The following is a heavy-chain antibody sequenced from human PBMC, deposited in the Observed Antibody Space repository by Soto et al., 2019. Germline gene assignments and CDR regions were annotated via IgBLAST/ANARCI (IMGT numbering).Heavy chain of an antibody. D-gene: IGHD3-3*01. CDR1: GFTFNNYA. CDR3: ADGGEWSFNFVY. V-gene: IGHV3-23*01. CDR2: IAHSGANT. Sequence: PGGSLSLSCAASGFTFNNYAMSWVRQAPGKGLEWVSGIAHSGANTYYPDSVKGRFTISRDNSKSTLYLQMNNLRAEDTAVYYCADGGEWSFNFVYWGQGTLVTVSS. J-gene: IGHJ4*02.